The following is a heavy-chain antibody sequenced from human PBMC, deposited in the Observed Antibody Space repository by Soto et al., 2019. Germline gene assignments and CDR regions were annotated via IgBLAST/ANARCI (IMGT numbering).Heavy chain of an antibody. D-gene: IGHD2-21*01. CDR2: ISTGGAYM. CDR3: ARDIASPGGDYFDS. J-gene: IGHJ4*02. Sequence: EVQLVESGGGLVKAGGSLRLFCTASGFTFRNYNMNWVRQAPGKGLEWVSSISTGGAYMFYADSVKGRFTISRDNAQNSLFLRRASPRAEDTAVYYCARDIASPGGDYFDSWGQGTLVTVSS. CDR1: GFTFRNYN. V-gene: IGHV3-21*06.